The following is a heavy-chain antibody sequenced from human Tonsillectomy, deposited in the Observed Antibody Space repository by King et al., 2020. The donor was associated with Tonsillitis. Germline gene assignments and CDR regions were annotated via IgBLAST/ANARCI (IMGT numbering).Heavy chain of an antibody. CDR3: ARDTAYFGHDCTYGMDV. D-gene: IGHD2-21*02. V-gene: IGHV1-69*14. CDR1: GGTFNSYA. J-gene: IGHJ6*02. CDR2: IITIFGTT. Sequence: QLVQSGAEVKKPGSSVKVSCKASGGTFNSYAISWVRQAPGRGLEWMGVIITIFGTTNYAQKFQGRVTITADKYTNTAFMELSRLRSEDTAVYYCARDTAYFGHDCTYGMDVCGQGTTVTVSS.